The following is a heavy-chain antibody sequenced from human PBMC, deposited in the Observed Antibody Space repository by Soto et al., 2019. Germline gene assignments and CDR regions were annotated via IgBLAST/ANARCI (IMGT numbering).Heavy chain of an antibody. J-gene: IGHJ3*02. CDR3: ASPGGMYYYDSSAFDI. D-gene: IGHD3-22*01. CDR1: GYSFTSYW. V-gene: IGHV5-51*01. CDR2: IYPGDSDT. Sequence: PGESLKISCKCSGYSFTSYWIGWVRQMPGKGLEWMGIIYPGDSDTRYSPSFQGQVTISADKSISTAYLQWSSLKASDTAMYYCASPGGMYYYDSSAFDIWGQGTMVTVSS.